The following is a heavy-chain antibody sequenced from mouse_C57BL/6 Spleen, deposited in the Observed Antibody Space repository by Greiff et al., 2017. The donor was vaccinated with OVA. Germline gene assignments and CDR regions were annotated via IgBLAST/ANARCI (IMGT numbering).Heavy chain of an antibody. Sequence: VKLVESGAELVRPGASVTLSCKASGYTFTDYEMHWVKQTPVHGLEWIGAIDPETGGTAYNQKFKGKALLTADKSSSTAYMELRSLTSEDSAVYYCTRGPRDQRGQGNTLTVSS. V-gene: IGHV1-15*01. CDR3: TRGPRDQ. J-gene: IGHJ2*01. CDR1: GYTFTDYE. CDR2: IDPETGGT. D-gene: IGHD3-3*01.